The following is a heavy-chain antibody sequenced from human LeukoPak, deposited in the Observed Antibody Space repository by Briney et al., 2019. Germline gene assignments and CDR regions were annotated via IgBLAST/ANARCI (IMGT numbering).Heavy chain of an antibody. Sequence: AGGSLRLSCAVSGFTFSNYWMSWVRQAPGKGLEWVANIKQDGSEKYYVGSVKGRFTISRDNAKNSLDLQMNSLRAEDTAVYYCSRDVAAIRYWGQGTLVTVSS. CDR1: GFTFSNYW. V-gene: IGHV3-7*04. CDR2: IKQDGSEK. CDR3: SRDVAAIRY. J-gene: IGHJ4*02. D-gene: IGHD2-15*01.